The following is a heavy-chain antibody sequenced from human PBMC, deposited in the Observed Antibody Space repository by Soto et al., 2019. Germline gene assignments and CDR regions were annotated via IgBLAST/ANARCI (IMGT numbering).Heavy chain of an antibody. V-gene: IGHV3-23*01. CDR1: GFTFSSYA. J-gene: IGHJ6*04. CDR3: AGAYCTNGVCYFAPPGHLAV. D-gene: IGHD2-8*01. Sequence: PGGSLRLSCAASGFTFSSYAMSWVRQAPGKGLEWVSAISGSGGSTYYADSVKGRFTISRDNSKNTLYLQMNSLRAEDTAVYYCAGAYCTNGVCYFAPPGHLAVWGKGTTVTVSS. CDR2: ISGSGGST.